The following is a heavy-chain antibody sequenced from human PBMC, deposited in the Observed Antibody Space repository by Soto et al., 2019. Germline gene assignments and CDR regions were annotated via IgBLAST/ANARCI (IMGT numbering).Heavy chain of an antibody. CDR3: AKRQGIGAAAKNFDF. CDR2: ISAGGNLI. V-gene: IGHV3-23*01. Sequence: GGSLRPSCAASGFIFSNHAMSWVRQVPGKGLEWVSGISAGGNLIYYADSVRGRFTMSRDNSKNMLYLQMNSLRAEDTAVYFCAKRQGIGAAAKNFDFWGQGARVTVSS. J-gene: IGHJ4*02. CDR1: GFIFSNHA. D-gene: IGHD6-13*01.